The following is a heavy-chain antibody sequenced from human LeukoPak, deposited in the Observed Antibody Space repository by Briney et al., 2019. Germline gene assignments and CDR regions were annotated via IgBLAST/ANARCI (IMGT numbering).Heavy chain of an antibody. CDR2: ISYDGSNK. Sequence: GGSLRLSCAASGFTFSSYGMHWVRQAPGKGLEWVAVISYDGSNKYYADSVKGRFTISRDDSKNTLYLQMNSLRAEDTAVYYCAKDRDTAMAGWGQGTLVTVSS. D-gene: IGHD5-18*01. V-gene: IGHV3-30*18. CDR3: AKDRDTAMAG. J-gene: IGHJ4*02. CDR1: GFTFSSYG.